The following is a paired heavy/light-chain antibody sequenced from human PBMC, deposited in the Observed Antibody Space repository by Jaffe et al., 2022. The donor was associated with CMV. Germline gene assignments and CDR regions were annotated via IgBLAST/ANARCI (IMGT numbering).Heavy chain of an antibody. D-gene: IGHD6-19*01. J-gene: IGHJ4*02. CDR3: VKNGWYSLDS. CDR2: IWHTGST. Sequence: QVQLQESGPGLVKPSGTLSLTCAVSGDSISNNYWFSWVRQPPGKGLEWIGEIWHTGSTNYNPSLKSRVTISIDKSKNQFSLDLNSVTAADTAVYYCVKNGWYSLDSWGRGTLATAS. V-gene: IGHV4-4*02. CDR1: GDSISNNYW.
Light chain of an antibody. V-gene: IGKV3-20*01. Sequence: ENVLTQSPGTLSLSSGERATLSCRASRSVSGNYFAWYQQKPGQAPRLLIYDTSKRATGVPDRFSGSGSGTDFTLTISRLEPEDFAVYYCQQYGGSPLYTFGQGTKLEIK. CDR2: DTS. CDR1: RSVSGNY. J-gene: IGKJ2*01. CDR3: QQYGGSPLYT.